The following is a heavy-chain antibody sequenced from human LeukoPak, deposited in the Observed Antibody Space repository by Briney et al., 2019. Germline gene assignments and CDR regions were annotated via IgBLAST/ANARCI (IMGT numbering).Heavy chain of an antibody. CDR1: GFTFSSYS. CDR2: ISGSGGST. CDR3: AKDRPLKSYGGIFS. J-gene: IGHJ4*02. Sequence: PGGSLRLSCAASGFTFSSYSMSWIRQAPGKGLEWVSAISGSGGSTYYADSVKGRFTISRDNSKNTLYLQMNSLRAEDTAVYYCAKDRPLKSYGGIFSWGQGTLVTVSS. D-gene: IGHD3-3*01. V-gene: IGHV3-23*01.